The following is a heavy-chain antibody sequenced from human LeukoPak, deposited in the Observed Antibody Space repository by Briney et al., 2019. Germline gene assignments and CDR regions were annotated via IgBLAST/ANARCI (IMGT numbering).Heavy chain of an antibody. D-gene: IGHD1-14*01. J-gene: IGHJ4*02. CDR2: ISYDGSNK. Sequence: PGRSLRLSCAASGFTFSSYAMHWVRQAPGKGLEWVAVISYDGSNKYYADSVKGRFTISRDNSKNTLYLQMNSLRAEDTAVYYCAREGAVTTSLDYWGQGTLVTVSS. CDR1: GFTFSSYA. CDR3: AREGAVTTSLDY. V-gene: IGHV3-30*04.